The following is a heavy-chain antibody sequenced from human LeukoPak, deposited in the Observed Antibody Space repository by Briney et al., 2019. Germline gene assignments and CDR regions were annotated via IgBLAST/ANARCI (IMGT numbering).Heavy chain of an antibody. CDR3: AKDVGVAAAVYYFDY. D-gene: IGHD6-13*01. Sequence: PGGSLRLSCAASGFTFSSFAMSWVRQAPGKGLEWVSPITDRGDSPYYADSVKGRFTISRDNSKNTLYLQMNSLRAEDTAVYYCAKDVGVAAAVYYFDYWGQGTLVTVSS. CDR2: ITDRGDSP. CDR1: GFTFSSFA. V-gene: IGHV3-23*01. J-gene: IGHJ4*02.